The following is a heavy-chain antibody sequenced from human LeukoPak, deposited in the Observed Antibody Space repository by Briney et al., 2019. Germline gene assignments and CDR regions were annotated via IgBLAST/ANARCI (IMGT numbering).Heavy chain of an antibody. CDR2: ISSSGSTI. J-gene: IGHJ4*02. Sequence: QPGGSLRLSCAASGFTFSSYEMNWVRQAPGKGLEWVSYISSSGSTIYYADSVKGRFTISRDNAKNSLYLQMNSLRAEDTALYYCARVDNSGYLVGYFDYWGQGTLVTVSS. CDR3: ARVDNSGYLVGYFDY. V-gene: IGHV3-48*03. D-gene: IGHD3-22*01. CDR1: GFTFSSYE.